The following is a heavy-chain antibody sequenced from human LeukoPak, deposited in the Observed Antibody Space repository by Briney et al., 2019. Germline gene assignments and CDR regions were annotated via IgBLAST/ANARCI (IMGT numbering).Heavy chain of an antibody. CDR3: ASSYEDYVWGSYRFDY. V-gene: IGHV1-18*01. Sequence: GASVKVSCKASGYTFTSYGISWVRQAPGQGLEWMGWISAYNGNTNYAQKLQGRVTMTTDTSTSTAYMELRSLRSDDTAVYYCASSYEDYVWGSYRFDYWGQGTPVTVSS. D-gene: IGHD3-16*02. CDR1: GYTFTSYG. J-gene: IGHJ4*02. CDR2: ISAYNGNT.